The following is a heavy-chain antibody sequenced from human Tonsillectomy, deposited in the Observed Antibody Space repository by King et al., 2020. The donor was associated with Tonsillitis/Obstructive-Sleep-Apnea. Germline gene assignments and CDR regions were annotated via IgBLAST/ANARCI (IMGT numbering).Heavy chain of an antibody. D-gene: IGHD5-12*01. CDR3: AKDDMSTQPGYSAYDASGLFDQ. J-gene: IGHJ4*02. CDR2: ISGSGSRT. V-gene: IGHV3-23*04. Sequence: VQLVESGGGLVQPGGSLRLSCAASGFTFSNYAMNWVRQAPGKGLEWVTTISGSGSRTYYADSVKGRFTISRDNSRNLVFLKMNSLRAEDTALYSCAKDDMSTQPGYSAYDASGLFDQWGQGTLVTVSS. CDR1: GFTFSNYA.